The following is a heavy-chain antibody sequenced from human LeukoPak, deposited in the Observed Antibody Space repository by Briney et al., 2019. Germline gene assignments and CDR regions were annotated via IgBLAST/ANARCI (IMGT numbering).Heavy chain of an antibody. V-gene: IGHV3-23*01. CDR3: AKGIAAAGTMVVASYYGMDV. CDR2: ISGTGGST. Sequence: PGGSLRLSCAASGFTFSSYAMNWVRRAPGKGLEWVSTISGTGGSTYYADPVKGRFTISRDTSKDTLYLQMNSLRAEDTAVYYCAKGIAAAGTMVVASYYGMDVWGQGTTVTVSS. CDR1: GFTFSSYA. D-gene: IGHD6-13*01. J-gene: IGHJ6*02.